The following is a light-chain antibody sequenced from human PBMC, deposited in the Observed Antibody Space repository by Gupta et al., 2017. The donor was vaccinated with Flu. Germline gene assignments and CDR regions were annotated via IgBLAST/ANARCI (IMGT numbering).Light chain of an antibody. J-gene: IGKJ1*01. Sequence: PSSLSASVRDKVTITCRASQSVSSYLTWYQHIPGKAPNVLIYAASILQSGVPSRFIGIGSGTDFTLTISGLQPEDSAIYYCQQTYNTPWTFGQGTKVEIK. CDR3: QQTYNTPWT. CDR1: QSVSSY. V-gene: IGKV1-39*01. CDR2: AAS.